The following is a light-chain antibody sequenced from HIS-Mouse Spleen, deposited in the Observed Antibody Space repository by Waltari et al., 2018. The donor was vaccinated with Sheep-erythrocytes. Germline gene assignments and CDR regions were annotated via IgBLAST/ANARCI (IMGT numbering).Light chain of an antibody. J-gene: IGKJ4*01. CDR2: DAS. Sequence: DIQMTQSPSSLSASVGDRVTITCQASQDISNYLNWYQQKPGKAPKLLIYDASNLETGVPSRFSGSGSGTEFTLTIRSLQPDDFATYYCQQYNSYSPLTFGGGTKVEIK. CDR1: QDISNY. V-gene: IGKV1-33*01. CDR3: QQYNSYSPLT.